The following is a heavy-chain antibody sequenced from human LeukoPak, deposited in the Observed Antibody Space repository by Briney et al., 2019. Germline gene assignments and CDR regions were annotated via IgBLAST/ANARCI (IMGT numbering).Heavy chain of an antibody. V-gene: IGHV4-59*01. J-gene: IGHJ4*02. CDR1: GGSISSYY. Sequence: SETQSLTCTVSGGSISSYYWSWIRQPPGKGLEWIGYIYYSGSTNYNPSLKSRVTISVDTSKNQFSLKLSSVTAADTAVYYCATYVDTAMVFVYWGQGTLVTVSS. CDR2: IYYSGST. D-gene: IGHD5-18*01. CDR3: ATYVDTAMVFVY.